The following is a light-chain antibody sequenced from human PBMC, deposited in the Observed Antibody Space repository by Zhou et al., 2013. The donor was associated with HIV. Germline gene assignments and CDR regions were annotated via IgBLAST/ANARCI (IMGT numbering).Light chain of an antibody. V-gene: IGKV3-20*01. CDR1: QSVTGSR. Sequence: EIVLTQSPGTLSLPPGERAALSCRASQSVTGSRVAWYQQKPGQAPRLLIYGASTRATGIPARFSGSGSGTDFTLTISRLEPEDYAVYYCQQFDRSPTTFGQGTKVDLK. J-gene: IGKJ1*01. CDR2: GAS. CDR3: QQFDRSPTT.